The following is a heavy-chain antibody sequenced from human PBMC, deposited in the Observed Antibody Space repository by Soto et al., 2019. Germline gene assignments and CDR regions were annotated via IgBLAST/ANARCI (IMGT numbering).Heavy chain of an antibody. Sequence: QVQLVQSGAEVKKPGASVKVSSKASGSTFTSYGISWVRQAPGQGLEWMGCISAYNGNTNYAQKLQGRVTMTTDTSTSTAYMELRSLRSDDTAVYYCARGAEDYGDSNWFDPWGQGTLVTVSS. J-gene: IGHJ5*02. CDR1: GSTFTSYG. D-gene: IGHD4-17*01. CDR3: ARGAEDYGDSNWFDP. CDR2: ISAYNGNT. V-gene: IGHV1-18*04.